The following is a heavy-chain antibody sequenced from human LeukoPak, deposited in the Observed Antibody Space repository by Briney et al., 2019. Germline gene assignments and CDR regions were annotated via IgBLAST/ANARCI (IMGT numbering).Heavy chain of an antibody. J-gene: IGHJ5*02. CDR2: IYSGGST. CDR1: GFTVSSNY. Sequence: GGSLRLSCAASGFTVSSNYMSWVRQAPGKGLEWVSVIYSGGSTYYADSVKGRFTISRDNSKNTLYLQMNSLRAEDTAVYYCAKDLKRGPIRFSSPLGGFDPWGQGTLVTVSS. V-gene: IGHV3-66*01. CDR3: AKDLKRGPIRFSSPLGGFDP. D-gene: IGHD3-16*01.